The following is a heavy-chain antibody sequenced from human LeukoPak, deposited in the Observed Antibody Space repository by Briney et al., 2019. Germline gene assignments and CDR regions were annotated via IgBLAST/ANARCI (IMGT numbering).Heavy chain of an antibody. CDR1: GFTFSSYG. V-gene: IGHV3-30*18. CDR2: MSYDGGNK. CDR3: AKDLEGLPSANFDY. D-gene: IGHD2-2*01. Sequence: AGGSLRLSCAASGFTFSSYGTHWVRQAPGKGLEWVAVMSYDGGNKYYADSVKGRFTTSRDNSKNTLYLQMNSLRAEDTAVYYCAKDLEGLPSANFDYWGQGTLVTVSS. J-gene: IGHJ4*02.